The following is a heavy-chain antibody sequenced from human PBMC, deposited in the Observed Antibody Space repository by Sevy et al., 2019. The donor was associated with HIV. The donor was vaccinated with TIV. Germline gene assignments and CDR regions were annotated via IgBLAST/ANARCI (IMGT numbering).Heavy chain of an antibody. CDR1: GYTFTDYD. J-gene: IGHJ4*02. D-gene: IGHD2-21*02. V-gene: IGHV1-8*01. CDR2: MNPNSGHT. CDR3: AKLASCGGDCYYFDF. Sequence: ASVKVSCKASGYTFTDYDITWVRQVTGQGLELVGWMNPNSGHTAYTENSQGRVSTTRDTSISTAYMELSSLRSEDTAVYYCAKLASCGGDCYYFDFWGQGTLVTVSS.